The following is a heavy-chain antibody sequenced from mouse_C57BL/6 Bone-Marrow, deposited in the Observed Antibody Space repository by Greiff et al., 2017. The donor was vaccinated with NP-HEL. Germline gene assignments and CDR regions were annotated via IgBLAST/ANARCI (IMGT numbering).Heavy chain of an antibody. V-gene: IGHV5-4*01. Sequence: EVQRVESGGGLVKPGGSLKLSCAASGFTFSSYAMSWVRQTPEKRLEWVATISDGGSYTYYPDNVKGRFTISRDNAKNNLYLQMSHRKSEDTAMYYCARWGYYGSSPYWYFDVWGTGTTVTVSS. CDR1: GFTFSSYA. CDR3: ARWGYYGSSPYWYFDV. D-gene: IGHD1-1*01. CDR2: ISDGGSYT. J-gene: IGHJ1*03.